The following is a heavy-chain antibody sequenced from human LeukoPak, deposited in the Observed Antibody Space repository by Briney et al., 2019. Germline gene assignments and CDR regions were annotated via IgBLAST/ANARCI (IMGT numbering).Heavy chain of an antibody. D-gene: IGHD2-15*01. Sequence: GGSLRLSCAASGFTFSTYPMIWVRQAPGKGLEWVAVISNDGRDKHYAESVKGRFTISRDNSKNTLDLQMNSLRAEDTAVYYCAKVRAIVVVVAAIDYWGQGTLVTVSS. CDR1: GFTFSTYP. CDR2: ISNDGRDK. CDR3: AKVRAIVVVVAAIDY. J-gene: IGHJ4*02. V-gene: IGHV3-30*18.